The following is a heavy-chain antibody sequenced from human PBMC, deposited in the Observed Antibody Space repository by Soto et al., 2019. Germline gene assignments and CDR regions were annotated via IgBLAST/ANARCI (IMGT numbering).Heavy chain of an antibody. CDR2: IYYSGST. CDR3: ARQQWLVLNAFDI. V-gene: IGHV4-59*01. J-gene: IGHJ3*02. Sequence: SGTLSLTCPVPCLSIISYYWSWIRQPPGKGLEWIGSIYYSGSTNYNPSLKSRVTISVDTSKNQFSLKLSSVTAADTAVYYCARQQWLVLNAFDIWGQGTMVT. CDR1: CLSIISYY. D-gene: IGHD6-19*01.